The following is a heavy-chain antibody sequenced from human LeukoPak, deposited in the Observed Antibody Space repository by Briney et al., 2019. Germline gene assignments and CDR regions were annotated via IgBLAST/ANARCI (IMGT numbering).Heavy chain of an antibody. J-gene: IGHJ4*02. D-gene: IGHD2-15*01. V-gene: IGHV1-24*01. CDR2: FDPEDAEV. CDR3: AAEGQWSLVRYFNS. CDR1: GNTLTDLS. Sequence: ASVKVSCKVSGNTLTDLSIHWVRQAPEKGLDWMGGFDPEDAEVIYAEKFQDRVTMTEDPSTDTAYLELSSLRSEDTAVYYCAAEGQWSLVRYFNSWGRGTLVTVSS.